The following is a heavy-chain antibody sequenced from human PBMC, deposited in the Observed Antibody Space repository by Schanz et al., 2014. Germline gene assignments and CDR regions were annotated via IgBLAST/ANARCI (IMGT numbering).Heavy chain of an antibody. CDR3: AGARSWPDY. Sequence: QVQLQESGPGLVKPSQTLSLTCTVSGGSISSGGYYWSWIRQHPGKGLEWIGYIYDGGSNYYNPSLKSGVNVTGDASKNQFCLRLSAMAAEDTAVYYGAGARSWPDYWGQGTLVTVSS. CDR2: IYDGGSN. D-gene: IGHD6-13*01. V-gene: IGHV4-31*03. J-gene: IGHJ4*02. CDR1: GGSISSGGYY.